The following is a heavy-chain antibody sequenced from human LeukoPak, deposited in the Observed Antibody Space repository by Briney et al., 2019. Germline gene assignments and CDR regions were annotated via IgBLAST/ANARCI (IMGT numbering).Heavy chain of an antibody. Sequence: GGPLRLSCAASGFTLGSYWMSWVRQAPGKGLEWVANIKQDGSDKYYVDSVKGRFTVSRDNAQNSLYLQINSLRAEDTAVYYCVRVGRSAFDIWGQGTMVTVSS. CDR2: IKQDGSDK. V-gene: IGHV3-7*01. J-gene: IGHJ3*02. CDR3: VRVGRSAFDI. CDR1: GFTLGSYW.